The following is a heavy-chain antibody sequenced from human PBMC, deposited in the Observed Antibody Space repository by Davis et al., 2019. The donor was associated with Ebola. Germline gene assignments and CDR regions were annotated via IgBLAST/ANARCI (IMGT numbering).Heavy chain of an antibody. Sequence: AASVKVSCKASGGTFSSYAISWVRQAPGQGLEWMGRIIPILGIANYAQKFQGRVTITADKSTSTAYMELSSLRSEDTAVYYCARAGNMGYSYGTGGYWGQGTLVTVSS. CDR3: ARAGNMGYSYGTGGY. V-gene: IGHV1-69*04. J-gene: IGHJ4*02. D-gene: IGHD5-18*01. CDR1: GGTFSSYA. CDR2: IIPILGIA.